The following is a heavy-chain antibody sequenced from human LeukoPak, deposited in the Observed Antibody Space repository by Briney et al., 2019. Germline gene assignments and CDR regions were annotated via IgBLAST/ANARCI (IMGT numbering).Heavy chain of an antibody. CDR3: ARGPDSSGYYYYYYMDV. CDR2: INHSGST. CDR1: GGSFSGYY. J-gene: IGHJ6*03. V-gene: IGHV4-34*01. Sequence: PSETLSLTCAVYGGSFSGYYWSWIRQPPGKGLEWMGEINHSGSTNYNSSLKRRVTISVATSKNQFSLKLSSVTAADTAVYYCARGPDSSGYYYYYYMDVWGKGTTVTVSS. D-gene: IGHD3-22*01.